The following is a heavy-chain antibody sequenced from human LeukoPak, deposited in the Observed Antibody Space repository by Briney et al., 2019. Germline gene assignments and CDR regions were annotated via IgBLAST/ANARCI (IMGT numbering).Heavy chain of an antibody. CDR3: AKSDIEGYCSGGSCQNAFDI. Sequence: PGGSLRLSCAASGFTFSSYAMSWVRQAPGKGLKWVSTINDNGAGTYYADSVKGRFTISRDNSYNTVSLQMNSLRAEDTAVYYCAKSDIEGYCSGGSCQNAFDIWGQGTMVTVSS. J-gene: IGHJ3*02. V-gene: IGHV3-23*01. D-gene: IGHD2-15*01. CDR1: GFTFSSYA. CDR2: INDNGAGT.